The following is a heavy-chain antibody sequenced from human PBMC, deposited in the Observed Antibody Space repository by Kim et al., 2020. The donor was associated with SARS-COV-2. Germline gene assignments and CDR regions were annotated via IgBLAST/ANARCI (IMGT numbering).Heavy chain of an antibody. D-gene: IGHD3-10*01. CDR2: I. CDR3: AREVFRGIAPDS. J-gene: IGHJ5*02. Sequence: IYYADSVKSRYTIYRDNAKNALDQQMIGVRPEDTSVYYCAREVFRGIAPDSWGQGTLVTVSS. V-gene: IGHV3-48*03.